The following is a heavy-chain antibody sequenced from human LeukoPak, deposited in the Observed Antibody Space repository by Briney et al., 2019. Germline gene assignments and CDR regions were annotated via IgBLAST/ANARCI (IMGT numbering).Heavy chain of an antibody. CDR1: GYTFTGYY. D-gene: IGHD3-22*01. Sequence: ASVKVSCKASGYTFTGYYMHWVRQAPGQGLEWMGWINPNSGGTNYAQKFQGRVTMTRDTSISTAYIELSRLRSGDTAVYYCARTMDSSGHYRWGIAYWGQGTLVTVSS. J-gene: IGHJ4*02. CDR3: ARTMDSSGHYRWGIAY. V-gene: IGHV1-2*02. CDR2: INPNSGGT.